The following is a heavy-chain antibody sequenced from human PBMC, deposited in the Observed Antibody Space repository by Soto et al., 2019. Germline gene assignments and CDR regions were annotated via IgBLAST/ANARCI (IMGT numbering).Heavy chain of an antibody. J-gene: IGHJ5*02. CDR3: ASRGKKTAGTWNWFTP. CDR1: GGSFSGYY. D-gene: IGHD6-19*01. CDR2: INHSGST. Sequence: SETLSLTCAVYGGSFSGYYWSWIRQPPGKGLEWIGEINHSGSTNYNPSLKSRVTISVDTSKNQFSLKLSSVTAADTAVYYCASRGKKTAGTWNWFTPWGQETLVT. V-gene: IGHV4-34*01.